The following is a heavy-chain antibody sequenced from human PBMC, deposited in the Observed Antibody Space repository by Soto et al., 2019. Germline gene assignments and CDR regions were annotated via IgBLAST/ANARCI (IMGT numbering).Heavy chain of an antibody. CDR1: GGSSGGGGDY. CDR3: ARSVFP. J-gene: IGHJ5*02. V-gene: IGHV4-31*03. Sequence: PSETKCVTSTVAGGSSGGGGDYWNWIRQHPGKGLEWIGYIYYSGSTYYNPSLKSRVTISVDTSKNQFSLKLSSVTAADTAVYYCARSVFPWGQGTLVTSPQ. CDR2: IYYSGST.